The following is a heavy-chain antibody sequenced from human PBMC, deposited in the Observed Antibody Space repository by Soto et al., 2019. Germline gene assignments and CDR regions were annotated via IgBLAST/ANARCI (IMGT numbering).Heavy chain of an antibody. D-gene: IGHD2-2*01. CDR3: AKDRPSYCSSTSCNPLDY. CDR2: ISGSGGST. CDR1: GFTFSSYA. V-gene: IGHV3-23*01. Sequence: HPGGSLRLSCAASGFTFSSYAMSWVRQAPGKGLEWVSAISGSGGSTYYADSVKGRFTISRDNSKNTLYLQMNSLRAEDTAVYYCAKDRPSYCSSTSCNPLDYWGQGTLVTVS. J-gene: IGHJ4*02.